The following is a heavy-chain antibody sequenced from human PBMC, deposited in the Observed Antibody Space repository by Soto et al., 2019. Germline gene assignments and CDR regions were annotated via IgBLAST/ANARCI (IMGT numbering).Heavy chain of an antibody. D-gene: IGHD6-6*01. CDR3: ASRDSSSLYYYGMDV. CDR2: INAGNGNT. Sequence: ASVEVCCKASGDSFTSYAMHWVRQAPGQRLEWMGWINAGNGNTKYSQKFQGRVTITRDTSASTAYMELSSLRSEDTAVYYCASRDSSSLYYYGMDVWGQGTTVTVSS. J-gene: IGHJ6*02. CDR1: GDSFTSYA. V-gene: IGHV1-3*01.